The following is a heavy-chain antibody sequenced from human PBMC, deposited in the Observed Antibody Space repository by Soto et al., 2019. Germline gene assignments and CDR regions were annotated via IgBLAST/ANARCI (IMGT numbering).Heavy chain of an antibody. Sequence: GGSLRLSCAASGFTFSSYGMHWVRQAPGKGLEWVAVISYDGSNKYYADSVKGRFTISRDNFKNTLYLQMNSLRAEDTAVYYCAKGLAVTISYYFDYWGQGTLVTVSS. CDR3: AKGLAVTISYYFDY. V-gene: IGHV3-30*18. CDR2: ISYDGSNK. CDR1: GFTFSSYG. J-gene: IGHJ4*02. D-gene: IGHD4-4*01.